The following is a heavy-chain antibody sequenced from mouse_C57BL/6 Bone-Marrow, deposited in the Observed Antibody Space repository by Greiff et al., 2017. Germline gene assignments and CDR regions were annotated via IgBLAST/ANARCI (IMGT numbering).Heavy chain of an antibody. J-gene: IGHJ4*01. Sequence: EVMLVESGGGLVKPGGSLKLSCAASGFTFSSYAMSWVRQTPEKRLEWVATISDGGSYTYYPDNVKGRFTISRDNAKNNLYLQMSHLKSEDTAMYYCARESRLKHYYAMDYWGQGTSVTVSS. CDR3: ARESRLKHYYAMDY. CDR2: ISDGGSYT. V-gene: IGHV5-4*01. D-gene: IGHD2-4*01. CDR1: GFTFSSYA.